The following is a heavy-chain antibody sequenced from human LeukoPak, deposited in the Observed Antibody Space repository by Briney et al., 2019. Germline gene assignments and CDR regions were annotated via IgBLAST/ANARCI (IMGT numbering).Heavy chain of an antibody. J-gene: IGHJ3*02. CDR2: ITKSGDQT. CDR3: VKSAGKDGYRDVFDI. CDR1: GITFSNSA. V-gene: IGHV3-23*01. D-gene: IGHD5-24*01. Sequence: GGSLRLSCVPSGITFSNSALSWVRQAPGKGLEWVSTITKSGDQTYYADSVKGLFAISRDISKNTLYLQMNSLRAEDTAVYHCVKSAGKDGYRDVFDIWGQGTVVTVSS.